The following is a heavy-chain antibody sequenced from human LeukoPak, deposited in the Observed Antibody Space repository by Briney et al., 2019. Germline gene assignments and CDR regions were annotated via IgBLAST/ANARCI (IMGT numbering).Heavy chain of an antibody. J-gene: IGHJ4*02. V-gene: IGHV4-34*01. CDR3: SRRPRNSGSDDGPSGLDY. D-gene: IGHD1-26*01. Sequence: PSETLSLTCAVYGNSFNGYFWTWIRQPPGKGLEWIGEITDSGSTNYNPSLKSRVTISVDTSKNQFSLRLNSVTAADTAVYYCSRRPRNSGSDDGPSGLDYWGRGTLVTVSS. CDR2: ITDSGST. CDR1: GNSFNGYF.